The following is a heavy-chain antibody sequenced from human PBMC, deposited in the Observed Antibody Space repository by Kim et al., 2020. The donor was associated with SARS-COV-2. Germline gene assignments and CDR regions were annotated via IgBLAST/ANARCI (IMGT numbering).Heavy chain of an antibody. V-gene: IGHV3-7*01. CDR2: KQDGSEK. CDR3: TRDLEL. D-gene: IGHD1-7*01. J-gene: IGHJ4*02. Sequence: KQDGSEKYYVDSVKGRFTISRDNAKNSLYLQMNSLRAEDTAVYYCTRDLELWGQGTLVTVSS.